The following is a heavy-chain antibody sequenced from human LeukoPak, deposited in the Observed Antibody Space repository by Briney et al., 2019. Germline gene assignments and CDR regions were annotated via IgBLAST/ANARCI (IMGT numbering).Heavy chain of an antibody. CDR1: GGTFSSYA. D-gene: IGHD3-22*01. Sequence: SVKVSCKASGGTFSSYAISWVRQAPGQGLEWMGRITPILGIANYAQKFQGRVTITADKSTSTAYMELSSLRSEDTAVYYCARTTYYYDSSGYRNSFYYYYYGMDVWGQGTTVTVSS. J-gene: IGHJ6*02. V-gene: IGHV1-69*04. CDR3: ARTTYYYDSSGYRNSFYYYYYGMDV. CDR2: ITPILGIA.